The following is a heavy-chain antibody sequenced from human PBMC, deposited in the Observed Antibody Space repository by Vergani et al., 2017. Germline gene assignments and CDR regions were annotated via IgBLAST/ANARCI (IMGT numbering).Heavy chain of an antibody. J-gene: IGHJ4*02. D-gene: IGHD3-3*01. V-gene: IGHV3-48*03. CDR3: ASITIFGVVIPFFDY. CDR2: ISSSGSTL. Sequence: EVQLVESGGGLVQPGGSLRLSCAASGFTFSSYEMNWVRQAPGKGLEWVSYISSSGSTLYYADSVKGRFTISRDNAKNSLYLQMNSLRAEDTAVYYCASITIFGVVIPFFDYWGQGTLVTVSS. CDR1: GFTFSSYE.